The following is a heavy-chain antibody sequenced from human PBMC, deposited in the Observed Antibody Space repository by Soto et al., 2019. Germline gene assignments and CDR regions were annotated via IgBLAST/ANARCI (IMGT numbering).Heavy chain of an antibody. CDR1: GYSFTSYW. Sequence: PGESLKISCKGSGYSFTSYWISWVRQMPGKGLEWMGRIDPSDSYTNYSPSFQGHVTISADKSISTAYLQWSSLKASDTAMYYCARLLGGDSSGSYYNRGYYYYGMDVWGQGTTVTVSS. CDR3: ARLLGGDSSGSYYNRGYYYYGMDV. D-gene: IGHD3-10*01. V-gene: IGHV5-10-1*01. CDR2: IDPSDSYT. J-gene: IGHJ6*02.